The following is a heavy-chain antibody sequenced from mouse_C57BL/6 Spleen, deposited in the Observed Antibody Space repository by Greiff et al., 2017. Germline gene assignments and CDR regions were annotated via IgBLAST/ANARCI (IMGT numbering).Heavy chain of an antibody. CDR3: ARGAY. CDR1: GYAFRSYW. J-gene: IGHJ3*01. CDR2: IYPGDGAT. V-gene: IGHV1-80*01. Sequence: VQLVESGAELVKPGASVKISCTASGYAFRSYWMNWVKQRPGKGLEWVGQIYPGDGATNYNGKFKGKATLTADNASSTAYMQLSRLTSGDSAVYFCARGAYWGQGTLVTVSA.